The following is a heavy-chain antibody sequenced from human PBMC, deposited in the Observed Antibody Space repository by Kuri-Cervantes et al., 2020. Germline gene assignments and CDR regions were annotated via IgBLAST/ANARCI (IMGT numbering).Heavy chain of an antibody. J-gene: IGHJ4*02. V-gene: IGHV3-23*01. CDR2: ISGSGGST. CDR3: AKCGFYCTGTTCASYFDY. CDR1: GFTFSNYA. D-gene: IGHD2-8*02. Sequence: GESLKISWAASGFTFSNYAMSWVRQAPGKGLEWVSVISGSGGSTYYADSVKGRFTISRDTSKNTVYLQVNSLRAEDTAVYYCAKCGFYCTGTTCASYFDYWGQGTLVTVSS.